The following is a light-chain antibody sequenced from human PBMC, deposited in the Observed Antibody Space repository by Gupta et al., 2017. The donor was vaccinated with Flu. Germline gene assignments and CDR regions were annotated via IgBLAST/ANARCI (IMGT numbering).Light chain of an antibody. CDR3: QKSYIAPIT. CDR1: QGISNY. V-gene: IGKV1-27*01. J-gene: IGKJ5*01. CDR2: AAS. Sequence: DIQMTQSPSSLSASVGDRVTITCRASQGISNYVAWYQQKPGSVPKLLIYAASSLQSGVPSRFSGSGFGTDLTLTISSLQPEDVATYYCQKSYIAPITFGQGTRLDIK.